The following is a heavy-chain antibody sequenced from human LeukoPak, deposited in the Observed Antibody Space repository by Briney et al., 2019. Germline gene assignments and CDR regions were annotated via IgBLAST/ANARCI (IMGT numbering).Heavy chain of an antibody. CDR3: VRHGLGSSWFGFDY. CDR1: GYTFTTYW. CDR2: IYPGDSDP. D-gene: IGHD6-13*01. V-gene: IGHV5-51*01. Sequence: GESLKISCKGSGYTFTTYWIGWVRQMPGKGLEWMGIIYPGDSDPRYSPSFQGKVTISADKSNSTAYLQWSSLKASDSAMYYCVRHGLGSSWFGFDYWGQGTLVTVSS. J-gene: IGHJ4*02.